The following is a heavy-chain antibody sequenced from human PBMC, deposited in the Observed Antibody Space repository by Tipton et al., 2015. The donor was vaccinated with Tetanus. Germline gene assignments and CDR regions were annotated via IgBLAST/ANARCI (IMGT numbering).Heavy chain of an antibody. Sequence: TLSLTCAVSRGSRSANYWSWIRQSPGKGLEWIGYIQYNGITNYHPSLKSRVTISVDSSTSQFSLRLTSVTAADTAVYYCARRLVQNLFDPWGQGTLVTVSS. D-gene: IGHD3-9*01. J-gene: IGHJ5*02. CDR1: RGSRSANY. V-gene: IGHV4-59*12. CDR2: IQYNGIT. CDR3: ARRLVQNLFDP.